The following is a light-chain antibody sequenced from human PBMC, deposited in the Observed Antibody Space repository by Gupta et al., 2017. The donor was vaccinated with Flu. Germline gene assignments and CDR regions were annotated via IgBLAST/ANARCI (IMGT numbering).Light chain of an antibody. V-gene: IGKV2-28*01. J-gene: IGKJ1*01. CDR3: MQALQTPWT. Sequence: DIVMTXSPLSXPVTPGXPASISCRSSQSLLHSNGYNYLDWYLQKPGQSPQLLIYLGSNRASGVPDRFSGSGSGTDFTLKISRVEAEDVGVYYCMQALQTPWTFGQGTKVEIK. CDR2: LGS. CDR1: QSLLHSNGYNY.